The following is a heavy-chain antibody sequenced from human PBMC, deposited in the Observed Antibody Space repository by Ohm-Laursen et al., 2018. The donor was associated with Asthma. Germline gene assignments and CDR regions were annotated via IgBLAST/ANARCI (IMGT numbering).Heavy chain of an antibody. J-gene: IGHJ3*02. D-gene: IGHD2-21*02. CDR1: GLNLSNFA. V-gene: IGHV3-30-3*01. CDR3: ARRDFSGGDPSAAFDI. Sequence: SLRLSCAAPGLNLSNFAMHWVRQAPGKGLEWVSIITSDGSWTSYADSVKGRFTISRDNSKNTLYMQMNSLRAEDTAVYYCARRDFSGGDPSAAFDIWGQGTMVTVSS. CDR2: ITSDGSWT.